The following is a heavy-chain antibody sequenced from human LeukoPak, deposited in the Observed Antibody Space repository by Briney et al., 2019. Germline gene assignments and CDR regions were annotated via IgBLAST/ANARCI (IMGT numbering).Heavy chain of an antibody. D-gene: IGHD3-22*01. V-gene: IGHV1-69*04. Sequence: SVRVSCKASGGTFSSYGISWVRQAPGQGLEWMGKIIPIIGKTNYAQKFQGRVTITADKSTNTAYMELSSLRSEDTAVYYCARFDSLSEEEYGMDVWGQGTTLT. J-gene: IGHJ6*02. CDR1: GGTFSSYG. CDR3: ARFDSLSEEEYGMDV. CDR2: IIPIIGKT.